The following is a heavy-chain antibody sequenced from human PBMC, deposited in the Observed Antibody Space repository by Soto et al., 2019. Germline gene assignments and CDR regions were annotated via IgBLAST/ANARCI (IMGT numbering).Heavy chain of an antibody. Sequence: QVQLVQSGAEVKEPGDSVRVSCEASGYTFTAYYIHWVRRAPGQGLEWMGWINPKFGDTTYAQDFQGRVSMTRDTSISAVYMELSRLTSDDPAIYYCERNVDYYYGRGSGNGHGVWGQGTTVTVFS. V-gene: IGHV1-2*02. CDR3: ERNVDYYYGRGSGNGHGV. CDR1: GYTFTAYY. D-gene: IGHD3-10*02. J-gene: IGHJ6*02. CDR2: INPKFGDT.